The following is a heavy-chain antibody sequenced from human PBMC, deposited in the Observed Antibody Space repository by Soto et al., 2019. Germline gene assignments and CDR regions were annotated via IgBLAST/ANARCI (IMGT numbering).Heavy chain of an antibody. V-gene: IGHV1-46*03. Sequence: ASVKVSCXASGYTFTSYYMHWVRQAPGQGLEWMGIINPSGGSTSYAQKFQGRVTMTRDTSTSTVYMELSSLRSEDTAVYYCASDIKQQWLPDAFDIWGQGTMVTVSS. D-gene: IGHD6-19*01. CDR3: ASDIKQQWLPDAFDI. J-gene: IGHJ3*02. CDR1: GYTFTSYY. CDR2: INPSGGST.